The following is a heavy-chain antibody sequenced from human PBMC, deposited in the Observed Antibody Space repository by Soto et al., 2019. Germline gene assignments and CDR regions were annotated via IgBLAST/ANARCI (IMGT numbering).Heavy chain of an antibody. CDR3: AREGTTYYYDSSGYWNY. J-gene: IGHJ4*02. V-gene: IGHV1-69*13. CDR1: GHTFSSYA. Sequence: SVRGSCTPSGHTFSSYAISWVRQAPGQGLEWMVGIIPIFGTANYAQKFQGRVTITADESTSTAYMELSSLRSEDTAVYYCAREGTTYYYDSSGYWNYWGQGTLVTVSS. D-gene: IGHD3-22*01. CDR2: IIPIFGTA.